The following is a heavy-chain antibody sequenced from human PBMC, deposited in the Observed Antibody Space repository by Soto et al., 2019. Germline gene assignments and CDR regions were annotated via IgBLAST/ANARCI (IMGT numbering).Heavy chain of an antibody. Sequence: EVQLLESGGGLVQPGGSLRLSCAASGFTFNNYAMTWVRQAPGKGLEWVSGVTNSGSTTYYADSVKGRFTISRDNSKXXXXXXXXXXXXXXTAIYYCAKTFRAVAGIFPLFDYWGQGTLVTVSS. CDR2: VTNSGSTT. J-gene: IGHJ4*02. CDR1: GFTFNNYA. V-gene: IGHV3-23*01. D-gene: IGHD6-19*01. CDR3: AKTFRAVAGIFPLFDY.